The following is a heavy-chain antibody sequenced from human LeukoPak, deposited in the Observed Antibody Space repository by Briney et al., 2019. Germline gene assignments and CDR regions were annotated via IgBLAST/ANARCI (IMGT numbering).Heavy chain of an antibody. CDR1: GGSVSSGSYY. Sequence: KPSETLSLTCTVSGGSVSSGSYYWNWIRQPPGKGLEWIGEINHSGTTNYNPSLKSRVTISIDTSKNQFSLKLSSVTAADTALYYCARIRLTGDLSDPDGLDIWGQGTMITVSS. J-gene: IGHJ3*02. CDR3: ARIRLTGDLSDPDGLDI. V-gene: IGHV4-39*07. D-gene: IGHD7-27*01. CDR2: INHSGTT.